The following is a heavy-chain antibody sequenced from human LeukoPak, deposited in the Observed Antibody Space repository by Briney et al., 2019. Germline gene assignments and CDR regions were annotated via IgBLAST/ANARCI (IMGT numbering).Heavy chain of an antibody. J-gene: IGHJ4*02. Sequence: SETLSLTCTVSGYSISSGYYWGWIRQPPGKGLEWIGRIYHSGSTYYNPSLKSRVTIPVDTPKTQFSLKLSSVTAADTAGYYCARYCSSTSCPSYYFDYWGQGTLVTVS. CDR3: ARYCSSTSCPSYYFDY. V-gene: IGHV4-38-2*02. CDR1: GYSISSGYY. D-gene: IGHD2-2*01. CDR2: IYHSGST.